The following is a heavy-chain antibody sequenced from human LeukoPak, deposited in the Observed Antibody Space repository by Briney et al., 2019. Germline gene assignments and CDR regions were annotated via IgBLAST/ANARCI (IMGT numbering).Heavy chain of an antibody. D-gene: IGHD6-6*01. J-gene: IGHJ4*02. CDR3: ARVIAVRPYYFDY. Sequence: GASVKVSCKASGGTFSSYAISWVRQAPGQGLEWMGGIIPIFGTANYAQKFQGRVTITADESTSTAYMELSSLRSEDTAVYYCARVIAVRPYYFDYWGQGTLVTVSS. V-gene: IGHV1-69*13. CDR2: IIPIFGTA. CDR1: GGTFSSYA.